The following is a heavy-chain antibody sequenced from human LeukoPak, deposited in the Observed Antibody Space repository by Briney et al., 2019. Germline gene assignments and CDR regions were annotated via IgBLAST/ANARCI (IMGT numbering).Heavy chain of an antibody. J-gene: IGHJ6*02. CDR3: ARRGTYSPAGLDV. CDR2: IYYSGST. D-gene: IGHD1-26*01. Sequence: SETLSLTCTVSGGSISSSYYYWGWIRQPPGKGLEWIGSIYYSGSTYYNPSLKSRITISVDTSKTHFSLNLYSVTAADTAVYYCARRGTYSPAGLDVWGQGTTVTVSS. CDR1: GGSISSSYYY. V-gene: IGHV4-39*02.